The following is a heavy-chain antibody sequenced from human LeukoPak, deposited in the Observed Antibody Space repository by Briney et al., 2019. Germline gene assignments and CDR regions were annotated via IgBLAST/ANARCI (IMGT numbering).Heavy chain of an antibody. Sequence: PGESLKISCKGSGYSFTSYWIGWVRQMPGKGLEWMGIIYPGDSATRYSPSFQGQVTISADKSISTAYLQWSSLKASDTAMYYCARVMTMVRYFDYWAREPWSPSPQ. J-gene: IGHJ4*02. CDR2: IYPGDSAT. CDR1: GYSFTSYW. D-gene: IGHD3-10*01. V-gene: IGHV5-51*01. CDR3: ARVMTMVRYFDY.